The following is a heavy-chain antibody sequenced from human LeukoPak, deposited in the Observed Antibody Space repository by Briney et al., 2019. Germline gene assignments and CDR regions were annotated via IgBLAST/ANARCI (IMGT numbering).Heavy chain of an antibody. D-gene: IGHD5-24*01. Sequence: ASEKVSCKASGYTFTGYYMHWVRQAPGQGLEWMGWIDPNSGGTNYAQKFQGMVTMTRDTSISTAYMELSRLRSDDTAVYYCARSGKRWLYNYRIYYFDYWGQGTLVTVSS. CDR1: GYTFTGYY. CDR3: ARSGKRWLYNYRIYYFDY. V-gene: IGHV1-2*02. CDR2: IDPNSGGT. J-gene: IGHJ4*02.